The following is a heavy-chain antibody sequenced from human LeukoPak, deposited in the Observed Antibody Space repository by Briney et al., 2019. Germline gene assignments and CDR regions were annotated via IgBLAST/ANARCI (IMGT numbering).Heavy chain of an antibody. V-gene: IGHV1-2*02. CDR1: GYSFTDYY. D-gene: IGHD2-21*01. J-gene: IGHJ5*02. CDR2: INPNSGGT. Sequence: ASVKVSCKTSGYSFTDYYMHWVRQAPGQGLEWMGWINPNSGGTSSSQKFQGRVTMTRDTSITTVYMEVNWLTSDDTAIYYCARADRLHGGPYLIGPWGQGTLVTVSS. CDR3: ARADRLHGGPYLIGP.